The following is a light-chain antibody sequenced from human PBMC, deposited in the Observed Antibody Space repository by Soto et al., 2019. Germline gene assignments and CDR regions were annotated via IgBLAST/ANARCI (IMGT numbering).Light chain of an antibody. V-gene: IGKV3-11*01. CDR2: GAF. J-gene: IGKJ5*01. CDR3: QQRNIWPPVT. CDR1: PSVTNY. Sequence: EIVLTQSPATLSLSPGERATLSWRASPSVTNYLAWYQQKPGQPPRLLIYGAFNRAAGIPARFSGSGSATDFTLTISSLEPEDSAVYYCQQRNIWPPVTFGQGTRLEIK.